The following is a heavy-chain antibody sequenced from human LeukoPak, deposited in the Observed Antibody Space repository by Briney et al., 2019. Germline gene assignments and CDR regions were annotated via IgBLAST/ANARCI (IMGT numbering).Heavy chain of an antibody. D-gene: IGHD1-1*01. CDR1: GFTFSSFD. Sequence: GGSLRLSCAASGFTFSSFDMHWVRQPTGQGLEWVSTIGTASDTYYPGSVEGRFTLSRDNAKNSLYLQMNSLTAGDTAVYYCARGPPRGKYYYIDVWGRGTTVTVSS. J-gene: IGHJ6*03. CDR2: IGTASDT. V-gene: IGHV3-13*01. CDR3: ARGPPRGKYYYIDV.